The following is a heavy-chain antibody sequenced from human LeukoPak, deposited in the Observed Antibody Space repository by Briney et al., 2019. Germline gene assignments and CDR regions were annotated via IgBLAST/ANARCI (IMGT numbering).Heavy chain of an antibody. CDR3: AGSNWNIFDY. CDR2: TNQGGSEK. J-gene: IGHJ4*02. D-gene: IGHD1/OR15-1a*01. Sequence: GGSLRLSCAASGFTFSNYYMSWVRQAPGKGLEWVANTNQGGSEKYYVDSVKGRFTISRDNAENSLYLQMNSLRVEDTAVYYCAGSNWNIFDYWGQGTLVTVSS. CDR1: GFTFSNYY. V-gene: IGHV3-7*05.